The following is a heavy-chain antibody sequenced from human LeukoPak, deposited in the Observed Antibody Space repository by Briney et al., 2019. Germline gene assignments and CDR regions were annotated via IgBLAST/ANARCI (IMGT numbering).Heavy chain of an antibody. CDR1: AYTFTGYY. CDR2: INPDSGGT. D-gene: IGHD2-2*01. Sequence: ASVKVSCKASAYTFTGYYLHWVRQAPGQGLEWMGWINPDSGGTNYAQNFRGRVTMTRDTSISTAYMELSRLRSDDTAVYYCARVRCSSTSCPHNWFDPWGQGTLVTVSS. V-gene: IGHV1-2*02. CDR3: ARVRCSSTSCPHNWFDP. J-gene: IGHJ5*02.